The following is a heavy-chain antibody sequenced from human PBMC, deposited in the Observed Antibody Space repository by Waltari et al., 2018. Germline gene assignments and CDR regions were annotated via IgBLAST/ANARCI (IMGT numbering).Heavy chain of an antibody. CDR3: AKDFNYYDSSGYFF. CDR2: IYSGGST. Sequence: EVQLLESGGGLVQPGGSLRLSCAASGFTFSSYAMSWVRQAPGKGLEWVSVIYSGGSTYYADSVKGRLTISRDNSKNTLYLQMNSLRAEDTAVYYCAKDFNYYDSSGYFFGGQGTLVTVSS. J-gene: IGHJ4*02. V-gene: IGHV3-23*03. CDR1: GFTFSSYA. D-gene: IGHD3-22*01.